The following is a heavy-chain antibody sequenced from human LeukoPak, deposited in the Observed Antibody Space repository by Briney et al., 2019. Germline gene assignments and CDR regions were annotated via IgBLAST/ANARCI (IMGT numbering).Heavy chain of an antibody. CDR1: GFILSNYW. Sequence: GGSLRLSCAASGFILSNYWMHWVRHAPGKGLVWVSHINGDGSSTSSADSVKGRFTISRDNAKNTLYLQMNSLRAEDTAVYYCARGGQTAAFDVWGHGTMVTVSS. J-gene: IGHJ3*01. CDR2: INGDGSST. CDR3: ARGGQTAAFDV. V-gene: IGHV3-74*01.